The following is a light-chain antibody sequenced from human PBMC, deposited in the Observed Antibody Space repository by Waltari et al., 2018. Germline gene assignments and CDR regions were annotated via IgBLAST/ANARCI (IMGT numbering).Light chain of an antibody. Sequence: EIVMTQSPATLSVSPGERATLSCRASQCVSSNLAWYQQKPGQAPRLLIYGASTRATGIPARFSGGGSGTEFTLTISSLQSEDFAVYYCQQYDDWPPYTFGQGTKLEIK. CDR2: GAS. V-gene: IGKV3-15*01. CDR1: QCVSSN. CDR3: QQYDDWPPYT. J-gene: IGKJ2*01.